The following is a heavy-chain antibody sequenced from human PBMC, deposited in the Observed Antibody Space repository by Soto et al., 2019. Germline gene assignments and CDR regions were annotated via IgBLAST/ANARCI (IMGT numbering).Heavy chain of an antibody. CDR2: IKNEGSNK. D-gene: IGHD1-26*01. J-gene: IGHJ4*02. V-gene: IGHV3-30*18. CDR3: AKDRVTSLGSHPFDY. CDR1: GFTFSSYW. Sequence: GGSLRLSCAASGFTFSSYWMHWVRQAPGKGLVWAAGIKNEGSNKYYADSVKGRFIISRDNSKNTLYLQMNSLRAEDTAVYYCAKDRVTSLGSHPFDYWGQGTLVTVSS.